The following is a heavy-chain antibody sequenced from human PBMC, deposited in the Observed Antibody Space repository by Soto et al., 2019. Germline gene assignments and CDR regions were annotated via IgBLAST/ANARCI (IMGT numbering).Heavy chain of an antibody. CDR3: TTETPYYYDSNGPTGDY. D-gene: IGHD3-22*01. CDR1: GFTFSSYG. Sequence: PGGSLRLSCAASGFTFSSYGMHWVRQAPGKGLEWVAVISYDGGTTDYAAPVKGRFTISRDDSKNTLYLQMNSLKTEDTAVYYCTTETPYYYDSNGPTGDYWGQGTLVTVSS. V-gene: IGHV3-15*01. J-gene: IGHJ4*02. CDR2: ISYDGGTT.